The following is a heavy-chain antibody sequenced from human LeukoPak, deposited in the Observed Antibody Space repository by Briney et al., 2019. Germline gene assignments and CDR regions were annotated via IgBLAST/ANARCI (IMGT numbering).Heavy chain of an antibody. J-gene: IGHJ6*03. V-gene: IGHV1-69*05. CDR3: ARDKGIAEDYYYYMDV. Sequence: SVKVSCKASEGTFSSYAISWVRPAPGQGLECMGGIIPIFGTANYAQKFQGRVTITTDESTSTAYMELSSLRSEDTAVYYCARDKGIAEDYYYYMDVWGKGTTVTVSS. CDR2: IIPIFGTA. CDR1: EGTFSSYA. D-gene: IGHD6-13*01.